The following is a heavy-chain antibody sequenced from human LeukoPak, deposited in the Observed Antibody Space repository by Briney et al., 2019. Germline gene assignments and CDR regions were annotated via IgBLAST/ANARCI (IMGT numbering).Heavy chain of an antibody. CDR2: INADGSTA. CDR3: VVVVEPPDSDGFDV. V-gene: IGHV3-74*01. CDR1: GFTFGNSL. D-gene: IGHD1-14*01. J-gene: IGHJ3*01. Sequence: GGSLRLSCAASGFTFGNSLVHWVRQAPGKGLVWVSLINADGSTATYADSVKGRFTISRDNARNTLSLQMNSLTIEDTAVYYCVVVVEPPDSDGFDVWGQGTMITVSS.